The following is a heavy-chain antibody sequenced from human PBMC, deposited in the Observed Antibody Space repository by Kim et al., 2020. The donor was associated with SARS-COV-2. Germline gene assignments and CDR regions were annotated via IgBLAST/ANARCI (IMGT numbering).Heavy chain of an antibody. CDR1: GFTFSSYG. Sequence: GGSLRLSCAASGFTFSSYGMHWVRQAPGKGLEWVAVISYDGSDKYYADSVKGRFTISRDNSKNTLYLQMNSLRAEDTAVYYCAKDQDIVRVPPTLFGMDV. D-gene: IGHD2-2*01. CDR3: AKDQDIVRVPPTLFGMDV. J-gene: IGHJ6*01. V-gene: IGHV3-30-3*01. CDR2: ISYDGSDK.